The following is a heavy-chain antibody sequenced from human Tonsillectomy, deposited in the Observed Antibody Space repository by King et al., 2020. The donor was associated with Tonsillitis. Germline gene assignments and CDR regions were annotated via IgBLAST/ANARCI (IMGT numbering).Heavy chain of an antibody. V-gene: IGHV1-69*09. D-gene: IGHD2-15*01. Sequence: QLVQSGAEVKKPGSSVKVSCKASGGTFSNYAINWVRQAPGQGLEWMGRIISILGITNYAQKFQGRVTITADKSTSTAYMELSSLRSEDTAVYYCARDSGYCSGGSCYGFYYYYMDVWGKGTTVTVSS. CDR3: ARDSGYCSGGSCYGFYYYYMDV. CDR2: IISILGIT. CDR1: GGTFSNYA. J-gene: IGHJ6*03.